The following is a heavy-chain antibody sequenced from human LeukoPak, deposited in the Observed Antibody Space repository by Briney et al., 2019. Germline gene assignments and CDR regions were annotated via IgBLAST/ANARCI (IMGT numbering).Heavy chain of an antibody. CDR2: INPSSGGT. D-gene: IGHD3-10*01. CDR3: ARDPSAMVRGVIIYGMDV. V-gene: IGHV1-2*02. Sequence: ASVKVSCKASGYIFTGYQMHWVRQAPGQGLEWMGWINPSSGGTNYAQKFQGRVTMGRDTSISTAYMELSRLTSDDTAVYYCARDPSAMVRGVIIYGMDVWGQGTTVTASS. CDR1: GYIFTGYQ. J-gene: IGHJ6*02.